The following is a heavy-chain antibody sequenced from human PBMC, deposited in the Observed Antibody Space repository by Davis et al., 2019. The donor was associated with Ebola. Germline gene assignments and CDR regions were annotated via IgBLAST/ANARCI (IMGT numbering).Heavy chain of an antibody. J-gene: IGHJ6*04. CDR2: ISNGGRT. CDR1: GVSVGSDY. D-gene: IGHD3-3*01. CDR3: ARGYYDFWSEGYGMDV. V-gene: IGHV4-59*02. Sequence: SETLPLSCSVSGVSVGSDYLSLIRQSPGKGLEWIAFISNGGRTIYNPSLRGRVTISIDTSKNQFSLEVSSVTAADTAVYYCARGYYDFWSEGYGMDVWGKGTTDTVSS.